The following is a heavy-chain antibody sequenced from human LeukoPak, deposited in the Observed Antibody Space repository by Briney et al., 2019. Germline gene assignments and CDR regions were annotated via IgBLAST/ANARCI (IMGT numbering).Heavy chain of an antibody. CDR2: ISGSGGST. Sequence: PGGSLRLSCAASGFTFSSYAMSWVRQAPGKGLEWVSAISGSGGSTYYADSVKGRFTISRDNSKNTLYLQMNSLRAEDTAVYYCATQDRDGYNYVGTQIFDYWGQGTLVTVPS. D-gene: IGHD5-24*01. CDR3: ATQDRDGYNYVGTQIFDY. CDR1: GFTFSSYA. J-gene: IGHJ4*02. V-gene: IGHV3-23*01.